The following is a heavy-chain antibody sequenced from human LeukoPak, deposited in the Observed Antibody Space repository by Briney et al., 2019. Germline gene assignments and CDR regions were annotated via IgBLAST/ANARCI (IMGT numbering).Heavy chain of an antibody. D-gene: IGHD6-19*01. CDR2: ISYDGSNK. J-gene: IGHJ4*02. Sequence: SGGSLRLSCTASGFTFGNYAMSWVRQAPGKGLEWVAVISYDGSNKYYADSVKGRFTISRDNSKNTLYLQMNSLRAEDTAVYYCARSIAVAEPGQVWGQGTLVTVSS. CDR3: ARSIAVAEPGQV. V-gene: IGHV3-30*04. CDR1: GFTFGNYA.